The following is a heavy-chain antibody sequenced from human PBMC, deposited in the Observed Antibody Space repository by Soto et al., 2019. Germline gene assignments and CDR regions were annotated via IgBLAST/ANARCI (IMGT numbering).Heavy chain of an antibody. CDR1: GFSLRTSRVG. J-gene: IGHJ6*02. CDR3: ARTAALSYYYYGMDV. CDR2: VYWDDDK. V-gene: IGHV2-5*02. D-gene: IGHD6-6*01. Sequence: SGPTLVNPTQTLTLTGTFSGFSLRTSRVGVGWIRKPPGKALDFLALVYWDDDKRYSPSLRSRLTISKDTSKNQVVLRMTNMDPVDTATYYCARTAALSYYYYGMDVWGQGTTVTVSS.